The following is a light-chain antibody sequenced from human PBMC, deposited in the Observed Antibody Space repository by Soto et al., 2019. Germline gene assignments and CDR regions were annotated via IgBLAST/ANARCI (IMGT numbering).Light chain of an antibody. CDR2: DAS. J-gene: IGKJ2*01. V-gene: IGKV1-33*01. CDR1: QDISNY. Sequence: DIQMTQSPSSLSASVGDRVTITCQASQDISNYLNWYQQKPGKAPKLLIYDASNLETGVPSRFSGSGSGTDFTFTISSLQPEDIATYYCQHYDSLPYTFGQGTKLRIK. CDR3: QHYDSLPYT.